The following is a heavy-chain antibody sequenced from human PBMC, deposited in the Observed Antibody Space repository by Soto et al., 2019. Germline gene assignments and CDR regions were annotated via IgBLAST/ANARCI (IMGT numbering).Heavy chain of an antibody. CDR1: GGSISSYY. Sequence: SETLSLTCTVSGGSISSYYWSWIRQPPGKGLEWIGYIYYSGSTNYNPSLKSRVTISVDTYKKQFSLKLSSVTAADTAVYYCARSFGTGKTGKTADEDLFLADSMDVWGKGTTVTVSS. CDR2: IYYSGST. V-gene: IGHV4-59*08. J-gene: IGHJ6*03. CDR3: ARSFGTGKTGKTADEDLFLADSMDV. D-gene: IGHD1-1*01.